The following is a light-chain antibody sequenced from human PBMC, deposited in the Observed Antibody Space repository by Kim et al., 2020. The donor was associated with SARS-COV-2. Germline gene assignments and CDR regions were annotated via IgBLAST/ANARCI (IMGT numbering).Light chain of an antibody. CDR1: DTGSTTY. V-gene: IGKV3-20*01. CDR2: STS. J-gene: IGKJ1*01. CDR3: QQFGRPPKT. Sequence: GERATLSCRASDTGSTTYLAWYQHKPGQAPRLRIYSTSYRATDIPDRFSGTGSGTDFTLTINRLEPEDFAVYYCQQFGRPPKTFGQGTKVDIK.